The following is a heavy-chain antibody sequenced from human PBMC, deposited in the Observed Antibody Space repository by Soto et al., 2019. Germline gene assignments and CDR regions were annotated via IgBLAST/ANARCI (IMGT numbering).Heavy chain of an antibody. V-gene: IGHV1-2*04. CDR3: ARGFLYCCGGSCYSSAHYYYGMDV. J-gene: IGHJ6*02. CDR1: GYTFTGYY. D-gene: IGHD2-15*01. CDR2: INPNSGGT. Sequence: ASVKVSCKASGYTFTGYYMHWVRQAPGQGLEWMGWINPNSGGTNYAQKFQGWVTMTRDTSISTAYMELSRLRSDDTAVYYCARGFLYCCGGSCYSSAHYYYGMDVWGQGTTVTVSS.